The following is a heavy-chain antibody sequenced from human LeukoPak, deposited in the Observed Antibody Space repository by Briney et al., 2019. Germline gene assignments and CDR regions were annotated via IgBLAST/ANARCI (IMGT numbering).Heavy chain of an antibody. CDR3: ARVHRITIVRGVTETIYYMDV. Sequence: GGSLRLSCAASGFTFITYGMHWVRQAPGKGLEWVAFIRYDSSNKYYRDSVKGRFTISRDNSKNTLYLQMNSLRAEDTAVYFCARVHRITIVRGVTETIYYMDVWGKGATVTVSS. CDR2: IRYDSSNK. CDR1: GFTFITYG. V-gene: IGHV3-30*02. D-gene: IGHD3-10*01. J-gene: IGHJ6*03.